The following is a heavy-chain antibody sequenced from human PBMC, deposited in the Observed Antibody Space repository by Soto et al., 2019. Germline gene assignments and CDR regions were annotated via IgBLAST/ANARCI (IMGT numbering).Heavy chain of an antibody. Sequence: SETLSLTCAVSGYSISSGYYWGWIRQPPGKGLEWIGSIYHSGSTYYNPSLKSRVTISVDTSKNQFSLKLSSVTAADTAVYYCARERGGYSGTDAFDIWGQGTMVTVSS. V-gene: IGHV4-38-2*02. CDR1: GYSISSGYY. D-gene: IGHD5-12*01. CDR2: IYHSGST. CDR3: ARERGGYSGTDAFDI. J-gene: IGHJ3*02.